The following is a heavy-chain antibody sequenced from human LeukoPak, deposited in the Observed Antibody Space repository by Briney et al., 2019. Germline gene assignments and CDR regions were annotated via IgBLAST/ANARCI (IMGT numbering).Heavy chain of an antibody. CDR3: ARATHISRYDYVWGSYRSRAFDI. J-gene: IGHJ3*02. D-gene: IGHD3-16*02. CDR2: ISAYNGNT. Sequence: EASVKVSCKASGYTFTSYYMHWVRQAPGQGLEWMGWISAYNGNTNYAQKLQGRVTMTTDTSTSTAYMELRSLRSDDTAVYYCARATHISRYDYVWGSYRSRAFDIWGQGTMVTVSS. CDR1: GYTFTSYY. V-gene: IGHV1-18*04.